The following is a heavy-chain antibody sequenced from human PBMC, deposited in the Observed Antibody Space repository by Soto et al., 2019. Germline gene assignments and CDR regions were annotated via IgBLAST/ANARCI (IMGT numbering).Heavy chain of an antibody. D-gene: IGHD4-17*01. J-gene: IGHJ4*02. CDR2: ISSSGSTI. V-gene: IGHV3-48*03. CDR1: GFIFSSYE. Sequence: GGSLRLSCPASGFIFSSYEMSWVLQAPGKGLEWVSYISSSGSTIYYADSVKGRFTISRDNAKNSLYLQMNSLRAEDTAVYYCARGPSPGYGANCYYFDYWGQGTLVTVSS. CDR3: ARGPSPGYGANCYYFDY.